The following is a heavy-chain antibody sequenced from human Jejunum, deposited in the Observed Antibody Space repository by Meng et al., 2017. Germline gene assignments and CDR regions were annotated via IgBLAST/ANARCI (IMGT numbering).Heavy chain of an antibody. J-gene: IGHJ4*02. CDR1: GGSITTDW. V-gene: IGHV4-4*02. CDR3: ARGATGTRPFDY. D-gene: IGHD5-12*01. CDR2: IWHSGAS. Sequence: QVRVEGPGRGLVKPSGTLSLACAVSGGSITTDWWNWVRQPPGKGLEWIGEIWHSGASTYNPSLRSRVTISVDKSKNQLSLELASLTAADTAVYYCARGATGTRPFDYWGQGTLVTVSS.